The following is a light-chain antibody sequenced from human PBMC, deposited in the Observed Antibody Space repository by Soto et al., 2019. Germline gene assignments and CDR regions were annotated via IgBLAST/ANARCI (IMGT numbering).Light chain of an antibody. J-gene: IGLJ2*01. CDR1: SDDIGANNY. Sequence: QYALTQPASVSGSPGQSITISCTGTSDDIGANNYVSWYQHHPGKAPKILIYEAANRPSGISHRFSGSKSGNTASLTISGLQAEDEADYFCTSYTSASTLVFGGGTKVTVL. V-gene: IGLV2-14*01. CDR2: EAA. CDR3: TSYTSASTLV.